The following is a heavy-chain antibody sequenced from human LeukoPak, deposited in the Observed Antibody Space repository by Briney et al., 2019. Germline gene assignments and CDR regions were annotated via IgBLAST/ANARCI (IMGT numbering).Heavy chain of an antibody. CDR3: AKDLGYDSSVYGLDY. CDR2: ISGSGGST. V-gene: IGHV3-23*01. CDR1: GFTFSSYA. J-gene: IGHJ4*02. Sequence: GGSLRLSCAASGFTFSSYAMSWVRQAPGKGLEWVSAISGSGGSTYYADSVKGRFTISRDNSKNTLYLQMNSLRAEDTAVYYCAKDLGYDSSVYGLDYGARGTRAPVS. D-gene: IGHD3-22*01.